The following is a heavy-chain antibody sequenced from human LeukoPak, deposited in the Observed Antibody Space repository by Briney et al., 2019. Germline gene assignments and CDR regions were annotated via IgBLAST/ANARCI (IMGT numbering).Heavy chain of an antibody. J-gene: IGHJ4*02. CDR3: AKYFRATANDYFDY. Sequence: QPGGSLRLSCAASGFTFSNYAMSWVRQAPGKGLEWVSDTSGSGGFTYYADSVKGRFTISGDNSKNTLYLQMNSLRAEDTAVYYCAKYFRATANDYFDYWGQGTLVTVSS. CDR2: TSGSGGFT. D-gene: IGHD1-26*01. V-gene: IGHV3-23*01. CDR1: GFTFSNYA.